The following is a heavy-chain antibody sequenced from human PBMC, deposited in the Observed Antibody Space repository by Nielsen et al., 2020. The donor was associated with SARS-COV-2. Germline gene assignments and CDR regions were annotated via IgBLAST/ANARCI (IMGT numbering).Heavy chain of an antibody. V-gene: IGHV4-30-2*01. CDR3: ARGGRITFGGADDAFDI. CDR1: GGSISSGGYS. D-gene: IGHD3-16*01. J-gene: IGHJ3*02. Sequence: SQTLSLTCAVSGGSISSGGYSWSWIRQPPGKGLEWIGYIYHSGRTYYNPSLKSRVTISVDRSKNQFSLKLSSVTATDTAVYYCARGGRITFGGADDAFDIWGQGTMVTVSS. CDR2: IYHSGRT.